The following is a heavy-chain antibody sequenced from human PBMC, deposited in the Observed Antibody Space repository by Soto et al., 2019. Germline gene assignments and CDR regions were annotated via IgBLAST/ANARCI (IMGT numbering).Heavy chain of an antibody. J-gene: IGHJ4*02. CDR2: VSASGTGT. CDR1: GFTFRSYA. V-gene: IGHV3-23*01. D-gene: IGHD5-18*01. CDR3: ARDQGASYGLYYFDY. Sequence: GGSLRLSCAASGFTFRSYAMSWVRQAPGKGLEWVSAVSASGTGTYYSDSVKGRFTISRDNSKNTLYLQMNSLRAEDTALYYCARDQGASYGLYYFDYWGQGTLVTVSS.